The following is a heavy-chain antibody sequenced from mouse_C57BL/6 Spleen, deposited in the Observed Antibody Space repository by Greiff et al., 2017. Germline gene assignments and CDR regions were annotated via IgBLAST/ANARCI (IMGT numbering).Heavy chain of an antibody. D-gene: IGHD2-3*01. V-gene: IGHV10-1*01. CDR3: VTDGYYGAMDY. CDR1: GFSFNTYA. CDR2: IRSKSNNYAT. J-gene: IGHJ4*01. Sequence: EVMLVESGGGLVQPKGSLKLSCAASGFSFNTYAMNWVRQAPGKGLEWVARIRSKSNNYATYYADSVKDRFTISRDDSESMLYLQMNNLKTEDTAMYYCVTDGYYGAMDYWGQGTSVTVSS.